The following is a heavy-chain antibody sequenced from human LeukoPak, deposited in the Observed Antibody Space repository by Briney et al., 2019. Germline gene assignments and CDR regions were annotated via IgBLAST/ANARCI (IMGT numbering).Heavy chain of an antibody. J-gene: IGHJ4*02. D-gene: IGHD3-10*01. Sequence: PSETLSLTCTVSGGSISSSIYYWGWIRQPPGKGLEWIGSIYYSGSTYYNPSLKSRVTISVDTSKNQFSLKLSSVTAADTAVYYCARHKLVWFGEFYYFDYWGQGTLVTVSS. CDR1: GGSISSSIYY. CDR3: ARHKLVWFGEFYYFDY. V-gene: IGHV4-39*01. CDR2: IYYSGST.